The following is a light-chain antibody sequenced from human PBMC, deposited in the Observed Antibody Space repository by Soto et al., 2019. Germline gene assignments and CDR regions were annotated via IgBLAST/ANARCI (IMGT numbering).Light chain of an antibody. V-gene: IGKV1-27*01. CDR3: RKYNSAPLT. CDR2: AAS. CDR1: QGISNY. J-gene: IGKJ4*01. Sequence: DIQMTQSPSSLSASVGARVTITCRARQGISNYLAWYQHKPGKVPMLLIYAASTLQPGVQSRFRGSGPGTAYMLTISSLQPEDVASYYCRKYNSAPLTFGGGTKVELK.